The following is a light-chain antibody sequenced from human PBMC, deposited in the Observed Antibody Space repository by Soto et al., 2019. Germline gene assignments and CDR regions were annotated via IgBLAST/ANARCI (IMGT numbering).Light chain of an antibody. CDR1: QRISDT. V-gene: IGKV3-15*01. CDR3: QQYNNWPWT. CDR2: SAS. J-gene: IGKJ1*01. Sequence: EIVMTQSPATLSVSPGGRATLSCRASQRISDTLAWYQQKPGQAPRLLIYSASRRATGFPGRFSGSGSGTAFTLTISSLQSEDLAVYYCQQYNNWPWTFGQGTKVEIK.